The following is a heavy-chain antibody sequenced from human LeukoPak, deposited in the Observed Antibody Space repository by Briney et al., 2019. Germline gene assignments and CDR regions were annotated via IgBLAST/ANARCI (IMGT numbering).Heavy chain of an antibody. CDR3: ARGLSYYDSSGYSFDY. CDR1: GFTVSSNY. Sequence: PGGSLRHSCAASGFTVSSNYMSWVRQAPGKGLEWVSVIYSGGSTYYADSVKGRFTLSRDNSKNTLYLQMNSMSAEDTAVYYCARGLSYYDSSGYSFDYWGKGTLVTVSS. CDR2: IYSGGST. J-gene: IGHJ4*02. V-gene: IGHV3-53*01. D-gene: IGHD3-22*01.